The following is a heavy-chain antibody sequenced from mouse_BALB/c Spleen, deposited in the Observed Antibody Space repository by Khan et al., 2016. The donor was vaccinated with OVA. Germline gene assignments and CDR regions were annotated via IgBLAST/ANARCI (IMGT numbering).Heavy chain of an antibody. D-gene: IGHD2-10*01. Sequence: QVQLKQSGPGLVAPSQSLSITCTISGFSLTNYGVHWVRQPPGKGLEWLVVIWRDGSTTYNSALKSRLSISNDNSKSQVFLKMNSLQTDDTAMYYCSRQPYYHYNIMDYWGQGTSVTVSS. V-gene: IGHV2-6-1*01. CDR3: SRQPYYHYNIMDY. J-gene: IGHJ4*01. CDR2: IWRDGST. CDR1: GFSLTNYG.